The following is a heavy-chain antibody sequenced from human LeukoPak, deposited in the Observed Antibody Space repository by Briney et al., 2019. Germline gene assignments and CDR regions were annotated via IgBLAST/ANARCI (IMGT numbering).Heavy chain of an antibody. V-gene: IGHV3-30*18. CDR3: AKDSRPTTVTTGDY. J-gene: IGHJ4*02. CDR2: ISYDGSNK. Sequence: GGSLRLSCAASGFTFSSYSMNWVRQAPGKGLEWVAVISYDGSNKYYADSVKGRFTISRDNSKNTLYLQMNSLRAEDTAVYYCAKDSRPTTVTTGDYWGQGTLVTVSS. D-gene: IGHD4-17*01. CDR1: GFTFSSYS.